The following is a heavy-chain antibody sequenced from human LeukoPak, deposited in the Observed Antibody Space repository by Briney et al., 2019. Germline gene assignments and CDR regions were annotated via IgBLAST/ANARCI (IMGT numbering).Heavy chain of an antibody. D-gene: IGHD2-2*01. CDR2: INHSGST. V-gene: IGHV4-39*01. CDR3: ARHPGPIPAAYFDY. CDR1: GGSMNINNYY. Sequence: PSETLSLTCTVSGGSMNINNYYWAWIRQPPGKGLEWIGEINHSGSTNYNPSLKSRVTISVDTSKNQFSLKLSSVTAADTAVYYCARHPGPIPAAYFDYWGQGTLVTVSS. J-gene: IGHJ4*02.